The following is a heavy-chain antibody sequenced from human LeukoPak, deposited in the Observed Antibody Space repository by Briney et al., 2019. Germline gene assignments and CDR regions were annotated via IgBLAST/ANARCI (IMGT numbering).Heavy chain of an antibody. CDR1: GFTFSSYS. CDR2: ISSSSSYI. V-gene: IGHV3-21*01. D-gene: IGHD3-16*02. J-gene: IGHJ4*02. Sequence: GGSLRLSCAASGFTFSSYSMNWVRQAPGKGLEWVSSISSSSSYIYYADSVKGRFTISRDNAKNSLYLQMNSLRAEDTAVYYCARSIMITFGGVIAHFDYWGQGTLVTVSS. CDR3: ARSIMITFGGVIAHFDY.